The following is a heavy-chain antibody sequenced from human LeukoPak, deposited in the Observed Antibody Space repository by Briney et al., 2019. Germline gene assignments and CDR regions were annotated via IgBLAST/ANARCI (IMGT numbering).Heavy chain of an antibody. Sequence: SETLSLTCTVSGGSISSYYGSWLRQPPGRGLEWIGYIYYSGSTNYNPSLKSRVTISVDTSKNQFSLKLSSVTAADTAVYYCARGCLGDYYGSGSYCFDYWGQGTLVTVSS. CDR3: ARGCLGDYYGSGSYCFDY. V-gene: IGHV4-59*01. D-gene: IGHD3-10*01. CDR2: IYYSGST. J-gene: IGHJ4*02. CDR1: GGSISSYY.